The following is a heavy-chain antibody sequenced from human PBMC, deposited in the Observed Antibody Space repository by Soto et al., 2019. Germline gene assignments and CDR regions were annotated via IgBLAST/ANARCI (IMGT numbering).Heavy chain of an antibody. CDR1: GFTFSSYG. CDR2: ISYDGSNK. CDR3: AKDRVPTNYGDYLGDY. D-gene: IGHD4-17*01. V-gene: IGHV3-30*18. J-gene: IGHJ4*02. Sequence: GGSLRLSCAASGFTFSSYGMHWVRQAPGKGLEWVAVISYDGSNKYYADSVKGRFTISRDNSKNTLYLQMNSLRAEDTAVYYCAKDRVPTNYGDYLGDYWGQGTLVTVSS.